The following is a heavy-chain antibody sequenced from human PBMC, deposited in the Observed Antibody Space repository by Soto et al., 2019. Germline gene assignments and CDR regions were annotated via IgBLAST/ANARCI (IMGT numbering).Heavy chain of an antibody. CDR3: RLDYFYYGMDV. CDR1: GFSFRNAW. J-gene: IGHJ6*02. CDR2: IKSKTAGGTT. V-gene: IGHV3-15*01. Sequence: LRLSCAASGFSFRNAWMSWVRQAPGKGLEWVGRIKSKTAGGTTDYAAPVKGRFTISRDNSKNTLYLQMNSLKTEDTAVYYCRLDYFYYGMDVWGQGTTVTVSS.